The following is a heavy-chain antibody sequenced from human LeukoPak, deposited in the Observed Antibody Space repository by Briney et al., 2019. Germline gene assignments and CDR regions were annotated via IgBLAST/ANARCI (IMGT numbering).Heavy chain of an antibody. J-gene: IGHJ4*02. CDR1: GFTFSSYG. CDR3: ARDAYSSGYYLDY. V-gene: IGHV3-33*01. CDR2: IWYDGSNK. Sequence: GGSLRLSCAASGFTFSSYGMHWVRQAPDKGLEWVAVIWYDGSNKYYADSVKGRFTISRDNSKNTLYLQMNSLRAEDTAVYYCARDAYSSGYYLDYWGQGTLVTVSS. D-gene: IGHD3-22*01.